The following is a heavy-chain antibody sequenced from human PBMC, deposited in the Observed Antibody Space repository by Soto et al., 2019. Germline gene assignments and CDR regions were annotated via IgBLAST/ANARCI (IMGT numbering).Heavy chain of an antibody. CDR1: GFTFRGYS. D-gene: IGHD2-15*01. V-gene: IGHV3-48*02. CDR3: ARYIGCSGGSCYYYCMDV. CDR2: ISSSSSTI. Sequence: EVQLVESGGGLVQPGGSLRLSCAAPGFTFRGYSMNWVRQAPGKGLEWVSYISSSSSTIYYADSVKGRFTISRDNAKNSLYLKMNSLRDEDTAVYYCARYIGCSGGSCYYYCMDVWGQGTTVTVSS. J-gene: IGHJ6*02.